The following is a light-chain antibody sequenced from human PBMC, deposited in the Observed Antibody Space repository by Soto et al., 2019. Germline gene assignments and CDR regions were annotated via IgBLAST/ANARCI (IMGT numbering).Light chain of an antibody. CDR1: QSISSW. J-gene: IGKJ4*01. CDR2: EGS. Sequence: DIQMTQSPSTLSASIGDTVTITCRANQSISSWLAWYQQKPGTAPKLLISEGSSLESGVPSRFSGSGSGTEFTLTISSLQPDDLATYYCQQYNSSPLTFGGGTKVEIK. V-gene: IGKV1-5*01. CDR3: QQYNSSPLT.